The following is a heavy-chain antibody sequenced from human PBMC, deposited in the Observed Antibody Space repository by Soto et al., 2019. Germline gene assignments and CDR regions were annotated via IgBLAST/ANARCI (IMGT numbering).Heavy chain of an antibody. D-gene: IGHD3-10*01. CDR1: GGTFSSYA. Sequence: QVQLVQSGAEVKKPGSSVKVSCKASGGTFSSYAISWVRQAPGQGLEWMGGIIPIFGTANYAQKFQGRVTITADKSTSTAYMELSSLRSEDXXXXXXXXPGMRSKDYYGMDVWGQGTTVTVS. CDR2: IIPIFGTA. J-gene: IGHJ6*02. V-gene: IGHV1-69*06. CDR3: XXPGMRSKDYYGMDV.